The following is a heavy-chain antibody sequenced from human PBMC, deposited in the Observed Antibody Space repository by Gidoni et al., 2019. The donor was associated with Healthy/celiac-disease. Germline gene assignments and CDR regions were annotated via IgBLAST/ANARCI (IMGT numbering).Heavy chain of an antibody. CDR2: SNHSGSP. V-gene: IGHV4-34*01. CDR3: ARGRLVRITRSNYFDY. D-gene: IGHD3-22*01. Sequence: QGQLQQWGAAPFTPSETLALTCAVSGGSFSGYYRSWIRQPPGQGLEWTGESNHSGSPNYNPSLKSRVTISVDTSKNQCSLKMSPVTAADAAVYYCARGRLVRITRSNYFDYWGQGTLVTVSS. J-gene: IGHJ4*02. CDR1: GGSFSGYY.